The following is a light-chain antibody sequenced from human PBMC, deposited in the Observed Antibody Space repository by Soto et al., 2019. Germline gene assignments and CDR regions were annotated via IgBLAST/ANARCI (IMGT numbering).Light chain of an antibody. Sequence: QSVLTQPASVSGSPGQSITISCTGTSSDVGGYNYVSWYQQHPGKAPKLLIYDVSNRPSGVSNRFSGSKSGNTASLTISGLQAEDEAEYYCTSYSSSSNLLFGGGTKLTVL. V-gene: IGLV2-14*01. CDR2: DVS. CDR3: TSYSSSSNLL. CDR1: SSDVGGYNY. J-gene: IGLJ2*01.